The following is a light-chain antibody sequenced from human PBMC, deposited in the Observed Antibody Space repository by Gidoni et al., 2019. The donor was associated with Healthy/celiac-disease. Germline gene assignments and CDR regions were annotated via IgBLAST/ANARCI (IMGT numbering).Light chain of an antibody. CDR3: QQYNNWPRGT. J-gene: IGKJ5*01. CDR1: QSVSSN. Sequence: EIVMTQSPATLSVSPGERATLSCRASQSVSSNLAWYQQKPGQAPRLLTYGASIRATGIPARFSGSGSGTEFTLTISILQSEDFAVYYCQQYNNWPRGTFGQGTRLEIK. V-gene: IGKV3D-15*03. CDR2: GAS.